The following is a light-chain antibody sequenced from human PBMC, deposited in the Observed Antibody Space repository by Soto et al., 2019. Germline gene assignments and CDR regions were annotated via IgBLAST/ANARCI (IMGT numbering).Light chain of an antibody. J-gene: IGKJ2*01. V-gene: IGKV3-15*01. Sequence: EIVMTQSTATLSVSPGERATLSCRASQSVSSNLAWYQQKPGQAPRLLIYGASTWATGIPARFSGSGSGTEFTLTISSLQSEDFAVYYCQQYNNWPYTFGQGTKLEIK. CDR1: QSVSSN. CDR3: QQYNNWPYT. CDR2: GAS.